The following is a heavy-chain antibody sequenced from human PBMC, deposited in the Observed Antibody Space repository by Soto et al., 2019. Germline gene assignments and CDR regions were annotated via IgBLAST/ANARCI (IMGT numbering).Heavy chain of an antibody. J-gene: IGHJ4*02. CDR3: ARDLTYYDILTGFRRSGHNDY. CDR2: ISAYNGNT. V-gene: IGHV1-18*01. CDR1: GYTYTSYG. D-gene: IGHD3-9*01. Sequence: GPSVKVSCKDSGYTYTSYGISWVRQAHRQGLEWMGWISAYNGNTNYAQKLQGRVTMTTDTSTSTAYMELRSLRSDDTAVYYCARDLTYYDILTGFRRSGHNDYWGQGTLVTVSS.